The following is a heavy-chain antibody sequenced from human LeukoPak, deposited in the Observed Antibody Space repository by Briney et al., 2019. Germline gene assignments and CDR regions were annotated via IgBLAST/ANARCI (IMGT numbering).Heavy chain of an antibody. CDR3: AKPSSGNHPPTGY. Sequence: PGGSLRLSCAASGFTFSNYDVSWVRQAPGKGLEWVSAISGSGDRTYYADSVKGRFTISRDNSKNTLYLQINSLRAEDTAVYYCAKPSSGNHPPTGYWGQGTLVTVSS. J-gene: IGHJ4*02. D-gene: IGHD1-14*01. CDR2: ISGSGDRT. V-gene: IGHV3-23*01. CDR1: GFTFSNYD.